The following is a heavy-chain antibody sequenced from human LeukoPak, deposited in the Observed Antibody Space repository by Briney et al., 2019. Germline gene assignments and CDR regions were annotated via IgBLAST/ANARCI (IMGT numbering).Heavy chain of an antibody. CDR2: ISGSGGST. J-gene: IGHJ5*02. Sequence: PAGGSLRLSCAASGFTFSSYAMSWVRQAPGKGLEWLSAISGSGGSTYYADSVKGRFTISRNNYKNTLYLQMNSLRAEDTAVYYCAKVDYYDSSGNYPNWFDHWGQGTLVTVSS. CDR1: GFTFSSYA. CDR3: AKVDYYDSSGNYPNWFDH. V-gene: IGHV3-23*01. D-gene: IGHD3-22*01.